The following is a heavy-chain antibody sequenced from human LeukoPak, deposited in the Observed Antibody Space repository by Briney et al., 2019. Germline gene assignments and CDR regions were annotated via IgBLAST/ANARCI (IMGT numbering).Heavy chain of an antibody. V-gene: IGHV4-4*07. CDR1: NHFINTYP. D-gene: IGHD5-18*01. J-gene: IGHJ5*02. Sequence: PSETQSLTCTVSNHFINTYPWNWTRHPAGKGLEWIGRIYTTGTTDYNPSRKGRVPISQDTPKNHFSLKMTSINTADPAVYYCARCVDTAIVSRRYHFFDPWGQGILVTVSS. CDR2: IYTTGTT. CDR3: ARCVDTAIVSRRYHFFDP.